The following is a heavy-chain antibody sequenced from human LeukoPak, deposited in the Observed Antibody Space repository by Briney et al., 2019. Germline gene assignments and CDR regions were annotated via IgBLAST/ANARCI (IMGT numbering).Heavy chain of an antibody. J-gene: IGHJ4*02. CDR3: ASPAAGMNSDF. CDR1: GFTFSDYY. D-gene: IGHD6-13*01. V-gene: IGHV3-11*03. CDR2: ISSSSDYT. Sequence: PGGSLRLSCAASGFTFSDYYMSWIRQAPGKGLEWVSYISSSSDYTNYADSVKGRFTISRDNAKNSLYLQMNSLRAEDTAVYYCASPAAGMNSDFWGQGTLVTVSS.